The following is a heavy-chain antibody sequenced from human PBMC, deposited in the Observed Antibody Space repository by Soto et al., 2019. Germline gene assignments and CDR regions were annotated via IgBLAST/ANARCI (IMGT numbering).Heavy chain of an antibody. Sequence: GGSLRLSCTASGFTFGDYAMSWFRQAPGKGLEWVGFIRSKAYGGTTEYAASVKGRFTISRDDSKSIAYLQMNSLKTEDTAVYYCTRRPRGYSYGHGFDYWGQGTLVTVSS. CDR3: TRRPRGYSYGHGFDY. CDR2: IRSKAYGGTT. CDR1: GFTFGDYA. D-gene: IGHD5-18*01. J-gene: IGHJ4*02. V-gene: IGHV3-49*03.